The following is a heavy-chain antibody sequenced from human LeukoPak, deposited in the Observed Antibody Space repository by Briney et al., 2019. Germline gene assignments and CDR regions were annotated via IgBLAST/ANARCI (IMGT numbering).Heavy chain of an antibody. CDR3: ARDSGTTGEVKFDP. D-gene: IGHD1-7*01. V-gene: IGHV7-4-1*02. CDR1: GYTFTAYA. CDR2: INTNTGNP. J-gene: IGHJ5*02. Sequence: ASVKVSCKASGYTFTAYAMIWVRQAPGQGLEWMGWINTNTGNPTYAQGLTGRFVFSLDTSVSTAYLQISSLKAEDTAVYYCARDSGTTGEVKFDPWGQGTLVTVSS.